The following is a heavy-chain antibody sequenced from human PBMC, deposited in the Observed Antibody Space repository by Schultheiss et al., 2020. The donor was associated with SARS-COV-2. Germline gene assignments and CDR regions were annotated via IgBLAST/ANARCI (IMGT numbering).Heavy chain of an antibody. V-gene: IGHV4-31*03. J-gene: IGHJ5*02. CDR2: MNHSGST. Sequence: LRLSCTVSGGSISSGGYYWSWIRQHPGKGLEWIGEMNHSGSTNYNPSLKSRVTISVDTSKNQFSLKLSSVTAADTAVYYCARGAKYGSGRFDPWGQGTLVTVSS. D-gene: IGHD3-10*01. CDR1: GGSISSGGYY. CDR3: ARGAKYGSGRFDP.